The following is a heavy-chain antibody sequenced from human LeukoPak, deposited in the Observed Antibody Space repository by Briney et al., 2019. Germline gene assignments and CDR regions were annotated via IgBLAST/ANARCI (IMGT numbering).Heavy chain of an antibody. J-gene: IGHJ6*02. CDR1: GFTFSSYG. V-gene: IGHV3-33*01. Sequence: GGSLRLSCAASGFTFSSYGMHWVRQAPGKGLEGVAVIWYDGSNKYYADSVKGQFTISRDNSKNTLYLQMNSLRAEDTAVYYCARDEGAEYWYYGMDVSGQGTTVTVSS. D-gene: IGHD2-8*02. CDR2: IWYDGSNK. CDR3: ARDEGAEYWYYGMDV.